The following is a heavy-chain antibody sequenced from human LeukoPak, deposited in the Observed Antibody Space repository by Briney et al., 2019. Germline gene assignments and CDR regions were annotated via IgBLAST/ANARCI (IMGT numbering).Heavy chain of an antibody. CDR2: ISYSGSI. J-gene: IGHJ3*02. V-gene: IGHV4-59*01. Sequence: SETLSLTCTVSGGSISPYYWSWLRQPPGKGLEWIGYISYSGSIKNNPSVKSRVTISLDTSKNQFSLKLTSVTAADTAVYYCAKEGAESFPDAYDIWGQGTMITVSS. D-gene: IGHD3-10*01. CDR1: GGSISPYY. CDR3: AKEGAESFPDAYDI.